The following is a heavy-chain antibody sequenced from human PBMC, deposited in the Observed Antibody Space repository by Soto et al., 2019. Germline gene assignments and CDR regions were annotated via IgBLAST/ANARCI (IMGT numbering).Heavy chain of an antibody. CDR3: AKENQHLVHDY. V-gene: IGHV3-30*18. Sequence: GGSLRLSCAASGFTFRNYGMHWVRQAPGKGLEWVAVISHDGSDKYYADSMKGRFIISRDNSENTLFLNMNSLKPEDAAVYYCAKENQHLVHDYWGQGTLVTVSS. J-gene: IGHJ4*02. D-gene: IGHD6-13*01. CDR2: ISHDGSDK. CDR1: GFTFRNYG.